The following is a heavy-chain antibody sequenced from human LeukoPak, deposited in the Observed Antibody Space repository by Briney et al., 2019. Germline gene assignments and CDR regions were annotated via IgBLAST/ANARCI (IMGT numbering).Heavy chain of an antibody. J-gene: IGHJ4*02. CDR2: ISGSGGST. Sequence: GGSLGLSCAASGFTFSSYAMSWVRQAPGKGLEWVSAISGSGGSTYYADSVKGRFTISRDNSKNTLYLQMNSLRAEDTAVYYCASHVSYCSGGSCYSSGYYFDYWGQGTLVTVSS. CDR1: GFTFSSYA. V-gene: IGHV3-23*01. CDR3: ASHVSYCSGGSCYSSGYYFDY. D-gene: IGHD2-15*01.